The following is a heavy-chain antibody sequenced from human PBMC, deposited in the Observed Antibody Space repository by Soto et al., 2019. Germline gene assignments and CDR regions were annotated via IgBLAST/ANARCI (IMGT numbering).Heavy chain of an antibody. D-gene: IGHD6-19*01. Sequence: GWSLRLSCAVSGVTFRDYWMHLVRQVPGKGLLWVSRIGPDGTSTKYADSVKGRFTISRSNPENTLYLQMNSLRAEDTGVYYCVREVIAVLGSIRWFEPWGKGTLVTVSS. CDR3: VREVIAVLGSIRWFEP. CDR1: GVTFRDYW. J-gene: IGHJ5*02. V-gene: IGHV3-74*01. CDR2: IGPDGTST.